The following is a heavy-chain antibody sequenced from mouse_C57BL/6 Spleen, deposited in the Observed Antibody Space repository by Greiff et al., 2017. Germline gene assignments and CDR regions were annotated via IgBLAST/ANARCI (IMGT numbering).Heavy chain of an antibody. J-gene: IGHJ2*01. Sequence: QVQLQQSGAELVKPGASVKISCKASGYAFSSYWMNWVKQRPGKGLEWIGQIYPGDGDTNYNGKFKGKATLTADKSSSTAYMQLSSLTSEDSAVYFCARWSNSYYFDYWGQGTTLTVSS. D-gene: IGHD2-5*01. CDR1: GYAFSSYW. CDR2: IYPGDGDT. CDR3: ARWSNSYYFDY. V-gene: IGHV1-80*01.